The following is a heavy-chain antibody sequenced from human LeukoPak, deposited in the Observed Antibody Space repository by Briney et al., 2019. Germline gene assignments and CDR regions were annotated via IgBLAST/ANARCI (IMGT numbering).Heavy chain of an antibody. CDR3: ARSPRYDSSGH. CDR1: GLIFRDAW. D-gene: IGHD3-22*01. V-gene: IGHV3-30-3*01. J-gene: IGHJ4*02. Sequence: GGSLRLSCAASGLIFRDAWMNWVRQAPGKGLEWVAVISYDGSNKYYADSVKGRFTISRDNSKNTLYLQMNSLRAEDTAVYYCARSPRYDSSGHWGQGTLVTVSS. CDR2: ISYDGSNK.